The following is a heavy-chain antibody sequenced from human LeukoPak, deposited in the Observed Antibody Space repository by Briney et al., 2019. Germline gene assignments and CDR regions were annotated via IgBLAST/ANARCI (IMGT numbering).Heavy chain of an antibody. V-gene: IGHV3-74*01. Sequence: GGSLRLSCAASGFTLSSYLMHWVRQAPGKGLEWVSRTNGDESSPSYADSVKGRFTISRDNAKDTLYLQMNSLRAEDTAVYFCARSNWNYDYWGQGTLVTVSS. CDR1: GFTLSSYL. J-gene: IGHJ4*02. D-gene: IGHD1-7*01. CDR2: TNGDESSP. CDR3: ARSNWNYDY.